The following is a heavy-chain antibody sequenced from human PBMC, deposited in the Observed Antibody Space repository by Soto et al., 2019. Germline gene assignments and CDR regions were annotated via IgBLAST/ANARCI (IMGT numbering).Heavy chain of an antibody. D-gene: IGHD3-16*01. CDR2: MNPGSGKT. V-gene: IGHV1-8*02. CDR1: GYTFINYD. Sequence: SVKVSGKASGYTFINYDISGVGQSTGQGLEWMGWMNPGSGKTGYANKFQGRVTMTRDASTSTAHLELSSLTSEDTAVYYCARMASFGTLNWFDPWGQGTLVTVSS. J-gene: IGHJ5*02. CDR3: ARMASFGTLNWFDP.